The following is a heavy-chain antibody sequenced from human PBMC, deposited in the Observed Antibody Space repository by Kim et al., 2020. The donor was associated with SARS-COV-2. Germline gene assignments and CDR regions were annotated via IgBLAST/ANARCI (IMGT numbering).Heavy chain of an antibody. D-gene: IGHD3-16*01. V-gene: IGHV3-66*01. Sequence: SNGNKYYGESVQGRFTISRDNSKNTVFLQMNDLRAEDTAVYYCASRLRFGWGQGALVTVSS. J-gene: IGHJ4*02. CDR2: SNGNK. CDR3: ASRLRFG.